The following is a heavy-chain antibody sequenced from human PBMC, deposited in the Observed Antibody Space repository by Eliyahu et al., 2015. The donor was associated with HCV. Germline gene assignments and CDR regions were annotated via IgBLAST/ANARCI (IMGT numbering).Heavy chain of an antibody. CDR3: ARVFFPHPPGVVTYEVWGPGGY. Sequence: EVQLVESGGGLVQPXGSLRLSCAASGFTFSSYSXNXVRQAPGKGLEWXSYISSSSSTIYYADSVKGRFTISRDNAKNSLYLQMNSLRDEDTAVYYCARVFFPHPPGVVTYEVWGPGGYWGQGTLVTVSS. J-gene: IGHJ4*02. CDR1: GFTFSSYS. CDR2: ISSSSSTI. V-gene: IGHV3-48*02. D-gene: IGHD2-21*02.